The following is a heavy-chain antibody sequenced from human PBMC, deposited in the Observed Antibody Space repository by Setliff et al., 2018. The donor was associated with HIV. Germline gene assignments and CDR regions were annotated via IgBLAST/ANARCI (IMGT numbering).Heavy chain of an antibody. CDR1: GYTFTDYG. J-gene: IGHJ3*02. Sequence: ASVKVSCKASGYTFTDYGVTWVRRAPGHGLEWMGWISTYNKNTKYSQRFRDRVTMTADTSTNSVFLDVRSLRSDDAAMYFCARSVSPFDPFDIWGQGTMVTVSS. V-gene: IGHV1-18*04. CDR3: ARSVSPFDPFDI. CDR2: ISTYNKNT. D-gene: IGHD6-19*01.